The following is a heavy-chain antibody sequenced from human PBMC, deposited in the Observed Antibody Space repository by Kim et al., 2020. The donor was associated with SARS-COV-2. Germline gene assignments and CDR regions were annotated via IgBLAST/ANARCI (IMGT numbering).Heavy chain of an antibody. Sequence: GGSLRLSCAASGFTFSSYSMNWVRQAPGKGLEWVSYISSSSSTIYYADSVKGRFTISRDNAKNSLYLQMNSLRDEDTAVYYCARVHTGGWYKGASAFDIWGQGTMVTVSS. V-gene: IGHV3-48*02. CDR1: GFTFSSYS. CDR2: ISSSSSTI. D-gene: IGHD6-19*01. J-gene: IGHJ3*02. CDR3: ARVHTGGWYKGASAFDI.